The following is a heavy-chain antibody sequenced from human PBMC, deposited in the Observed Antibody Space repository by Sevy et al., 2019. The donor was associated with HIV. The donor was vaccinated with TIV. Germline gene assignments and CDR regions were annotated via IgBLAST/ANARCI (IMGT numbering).Heavy chain of an antibody. J-gene: IGHJ4*02. CDR2: INPKSGGT. Sequence: ASVKVSCKASGYTFTDYYMHWVRQAPGQGLEWMGRINPKSGGTNYAQKFQGRVTMTRDTSISTAYMGLSRLGSDDTAVYYCARYCSSTSCYAPPFDYWGRGTLVTVSS. D-gene: IGHD2-2*01. CDR1: GYTFTDYY. V-gene: IGHV1-2*06. CDR3: ARYCSSTSCYAPPFDY.